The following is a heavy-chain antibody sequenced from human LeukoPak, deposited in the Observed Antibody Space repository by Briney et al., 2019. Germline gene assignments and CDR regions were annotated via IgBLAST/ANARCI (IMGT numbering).Heavy chain of an antibody. Sequence: SVKVSCKASGGTFSSYAISWVRQAPGQGLEWMGGIIPIFGTANYAQKFQGRVTITADESTSTAYMELSSLRSGDTAVYYCARASPVWFGPGYFDYWGQGTLVTVSS. D-gene: IGHD3-10*01. CDR3: ARASPVWFGPGYFDY. CDR2: IIPIFGTA. J-gene: IGHJ4*02. V-gene: IGHV1-69*01. CDR1: GGTFSSYA.